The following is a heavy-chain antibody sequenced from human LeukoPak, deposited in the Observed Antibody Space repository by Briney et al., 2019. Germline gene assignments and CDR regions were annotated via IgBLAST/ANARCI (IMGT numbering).Heavy chain of an antibody. V-gene: IGHV3-23*01. CDR2: ITGSGGSI. J-gene: IGHJ4*02. D-gene: IGHD4-17*01. CDR1: GFTFSTYA. CDR3: AKGANYGDFLYFDY. Sequence: GGSLRLSCVASGFTFSTYAMSWVRQAPGKGLEWVSVITGSGGSIYYADSVKGRFTISRDNSKNTLYLQINSLRAEDTAVYYCAKGANYGDFLYFDYWGQGTLVTVSS.